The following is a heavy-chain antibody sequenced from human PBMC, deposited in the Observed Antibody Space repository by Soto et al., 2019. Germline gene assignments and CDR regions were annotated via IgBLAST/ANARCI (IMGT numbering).Heavy chain of an antibody. CDR2: ISGSGGST. CDR1: GFTFSSYA. Sequence: GSLRLSCAASGFTFSSYAMSWVRQAPGKGLEWVSAISGSGGSTYYADSVKGRFTISRDNSKNTLYLQMNSLRAEDTAVYYCAKESLRLRYYDSSGYYERSNWFDPWGQGTLVTVSS. CDR3: AKESLRLRYYDSSGYYERSNWFDP. V-gene: IGHV3-23*01. J-gene: IGHJ5*02. D-gene: IGHD3-22*01.